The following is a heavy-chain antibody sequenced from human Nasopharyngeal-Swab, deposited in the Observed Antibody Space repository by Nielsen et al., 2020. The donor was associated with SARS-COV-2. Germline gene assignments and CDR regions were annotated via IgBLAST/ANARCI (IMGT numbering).Heavy chain of an antibody. Sequence: GESPKIYCAAPGFPFRNHYMTRVRQPPGKGLGWVANIRQDAREQLYVDSVKGRFTISRDNAKNSVFLQMNSLRSEDTAVYYCAKESVVTGMDDAPDFWGRGTMVTVSS. D-gene: IGHD2-21*02. V-gene: IGHV3-7*04. CDR1: GFPFRNHY. CDR2: IRQDAREQ. CDR3: AKESVVTGMDDAPDF. J-gene: IGHJ3*01.